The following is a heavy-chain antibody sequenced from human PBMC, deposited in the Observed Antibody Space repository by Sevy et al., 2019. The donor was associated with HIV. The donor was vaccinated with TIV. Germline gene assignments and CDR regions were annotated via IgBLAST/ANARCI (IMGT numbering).Heavy chain of an antibody. CDR2: ISSSGSTI. CDR1: GFTFSSYE. Sequence: GGSLRLSCAASGFTFSSYEMNWVRQAPGKGLEWVSYISSSGSTIYYADSVKGRFTISRDNAKNSLYLQMNSLRAEDTAVYYCATRNTVWDAFDIWGQGTMVTVSS. V-gene: IGHV3-48*03. J-gene: IGHJ3*02. CDR3: ATRNTVWDAFDI. D-gene: IGHD4-17*01.